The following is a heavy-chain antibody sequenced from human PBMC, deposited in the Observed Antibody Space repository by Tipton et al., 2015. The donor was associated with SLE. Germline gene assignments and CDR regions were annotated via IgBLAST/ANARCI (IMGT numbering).Heavy chain of an antibody. Sequence: TLSLTCTASGGSISGFYWSWIRQPPGKGLEWVGYIYDSGSTNYNPSLKSRVTISVDTSKNQFSLKLSSVTAADTAVYYCARGYYYMDVWGKGTTVTVS. J-gene: IGHJ6*03. CDR1: GGSISGFY. V-gene: IGHV4-59*08. CDR2: IYDSGST. CDR3: ARGYYYMDV.